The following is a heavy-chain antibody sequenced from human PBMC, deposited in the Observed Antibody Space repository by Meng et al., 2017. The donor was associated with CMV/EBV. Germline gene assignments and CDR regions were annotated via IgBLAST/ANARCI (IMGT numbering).Heavy chain of an antibody. J-gene: IGHJ4*02. CDR3: ASPPGYSSGWYLN. V-gene: IGHV3-74*01. CDR1: GFPFISYW. D-gene: IGHD6-19*01. CDR2: INSDGSST. Sequence: CTASGFPFISYWMHWVRQAPGKGLVWVSRINSDGSSTSYADSVKGRFTISRDNAKNTLYLQMNSLRADDTAVYYCASPPGYSSGWYLNWGQGTLVTVSS.